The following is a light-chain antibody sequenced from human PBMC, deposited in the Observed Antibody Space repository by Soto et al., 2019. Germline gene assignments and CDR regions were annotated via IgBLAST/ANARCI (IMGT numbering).Light chain of an antibody. V-gene: IGKV3-20*01. CDR2: GAS. Sequence: EIVLTQSPGTLSLSPGERATLSCRASQSVSSSYLAWYQQKPGQAPRLLIYGASSRATGIPDRLSGSGSGTDFTLTISRLEPEDFAVYYCQQYGSSPLFTFGHGTKVDIK. CDR3: QQYGSSPLFT. J-gene: IGKJ3*01. CDR1: QSVSSSY.